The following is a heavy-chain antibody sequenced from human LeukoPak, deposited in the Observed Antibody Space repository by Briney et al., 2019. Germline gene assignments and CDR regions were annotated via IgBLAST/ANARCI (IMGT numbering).Heavy chain of an antibody. J-gene: IGHJ4*02. V-gene: IGHV4-4*07. CDR2: IYTSGST. D-gene: IGHD5-18*01. Sequence: KPSETLSLTCTVSGGSITSYYWSWIRQPAGKGLEWIGRIYTSGSTNYNPSLKSRVTMSVDTSKNQFSLKLSSVTAADTAVYYCARPARGYSYGRGLYYFDYWGQGTLVTVSS. CDR3: ARPARGYSYGRGLYYFDY. CDR1: GGSITSYY.